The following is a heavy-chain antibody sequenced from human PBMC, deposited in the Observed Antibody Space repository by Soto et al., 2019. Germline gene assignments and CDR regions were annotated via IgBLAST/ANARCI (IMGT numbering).Heavy chain of an antibody. D-gene: IGHD2-15*01. CDR1: GGTFSSYA. Sequence: SVKVSCKASGGTFSSYAISLVRQAPGQGLEWMGGIIPIFGTANYAQKFQGRVTITADESTSTAYMELSSLRSEDTAVYYCARGYCSGGSCYGELGYWGQGTLVTVSS. V-gene: IGHV1-69*13. CDR3: ARGYCSGGSCYGELGY. CDR2: IIPIFGTA. J-gene: IGHJ4*02.